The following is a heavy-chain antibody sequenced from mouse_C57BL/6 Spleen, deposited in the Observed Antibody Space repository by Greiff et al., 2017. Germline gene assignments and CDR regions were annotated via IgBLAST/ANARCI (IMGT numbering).Heavy chain of an antibody. CDR2: INPSSGYT. CDR3: ARRSNGFAY. CDR1: GYTFTSYW. D-gene: IGHD2-5*01. J-gene: IGHJ3*01. Sequence: VQLQQSGAELAKPGASVKLSCKASGYTFTSYWMHWVKQRPGQGLEWIGYINPSSGYTNYNQKFKGKSTLTVDKSSSTAYMQLSSLTSEDSAVYYCARRSNGFAYWGQGTLVTVSA. V-gene: IGHV1-7*01.